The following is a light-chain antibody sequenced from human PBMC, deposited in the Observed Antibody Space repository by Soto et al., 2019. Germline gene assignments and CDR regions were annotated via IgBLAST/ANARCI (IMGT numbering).Light chain of an antibody. CDR3: QQYNNWPLFT. CDR1: QSVSSN. CDR2: GAS. Sequence: EIVMTQSPATLSVSPGERATLSCRASQSVSSNLAWYQQKPGQAPRLLIYGASTRATGIPARFSGRGSGTEFTLTISSLQSEDFPVYYCQQYNNWPLFTFGPGTKVDIK. V-gene: IGKV3-15*01. J-gene: IGKJ3*01.